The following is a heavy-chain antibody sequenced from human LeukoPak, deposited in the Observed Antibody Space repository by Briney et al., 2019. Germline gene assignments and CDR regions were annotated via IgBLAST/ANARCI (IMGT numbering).Heavy chain of an antibody. CDR1: GFTFSSYA. CDR2: ISGSGGST. Sequence: GGFLRLSCAASGFTFSSYAMSWVRQAPGKGLEWVSAISGSGGSTYYADSVKGRFTISRDNSKNTLYLQMNSLRAEDTAVYYCAKGALYSSGSHYYYGMDVWGQGTTVTVSS. V-gene: IGHV3-23*01. J-gene: IGHJ6*02. D-gene: IGHD6-19*01. CDR3: AKGALYSSGSHYYYGMDV.